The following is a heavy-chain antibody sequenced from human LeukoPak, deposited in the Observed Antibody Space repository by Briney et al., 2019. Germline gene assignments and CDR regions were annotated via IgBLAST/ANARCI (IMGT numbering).Heavy chain of an antibody. J-gene: IGHJ4*02. CDR3: AKGVIAVAGYYFDY. Sequence: PGGTLRLSCAASGFTFSSYGMSWVRQAPGKGLEWVSAISGSGGSTYYADSVKGRFTISRDNSKNTLYLQMNSLRAEDTAVYYCAKGVIAVAGYYFDYWGQGTLVTVSS. CDR1: GFTFSSYG. CDR2: ISGSGGST. D-gene: IGHD6-19*01. V-gene: IGHV3-23*01.